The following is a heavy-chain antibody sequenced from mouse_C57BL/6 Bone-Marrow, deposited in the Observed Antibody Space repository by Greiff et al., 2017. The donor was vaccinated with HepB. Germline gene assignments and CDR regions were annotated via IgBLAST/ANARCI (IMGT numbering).Heavy chain of an antibody. J-gene: IGHJ3*01. CDR2: INPSSGYT. V-gene: IGHV1-4*01. D-gene: IGHD2-4*01. CDR1: GYTFTSYT. CDR3: ARRDDYDGFAY. Sequence: VQGVESGAELARPGASVKMSCKASGYTFTSYTMHWVKQRPGQGLEWIGYINPSSGYTKYNQKFKDKATLTADKSSSTAYMQLSSLTSEDSAVYYCARRDDYDGFAYWGQGTLVTVSA.